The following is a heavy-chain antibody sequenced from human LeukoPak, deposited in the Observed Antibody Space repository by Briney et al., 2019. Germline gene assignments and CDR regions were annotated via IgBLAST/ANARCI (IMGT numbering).Heavy chain of an antibody. CDR3: ARGGFGSRWASDI. J-gene: IGHJ3*02. CDR2: INTNTGNP. V-gene: IGHV7-4-1*02. Sequence: ASVKVSCKASGYTFTKYAINWVRQAPGQGLEWMGWINTNTGNPTYAQGFTGQFVFSLDTSVSTAYLQLISLKAEDSAVYYCARGGFGSRWASDIWGQGTLVTVSS. D-gene: IGHD3-22*01. CDR1: GYTFTKYA.